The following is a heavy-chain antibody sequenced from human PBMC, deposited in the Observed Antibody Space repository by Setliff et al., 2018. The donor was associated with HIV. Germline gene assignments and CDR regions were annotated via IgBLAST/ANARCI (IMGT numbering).Heavy chain of an antibody. CDR2: IYYSGST. V-gene: IGHV4-39*01. D-gene: IGHD3-10*01. J-gene: IGHJ4*01. CDR1: GGSISSSSYY. Sequence: PSETLSLTCTVSGGSISSSSYYWGWIRQPPGKGLEWIGSIYYSGSTYYNPSLKSRVTISVDTSKNQFSLKLSSVTAADTAVYYCARSLDSDFLYYFDYWGQGTLVTVSS. CDR3: ARSLDSDFLYYFDY.